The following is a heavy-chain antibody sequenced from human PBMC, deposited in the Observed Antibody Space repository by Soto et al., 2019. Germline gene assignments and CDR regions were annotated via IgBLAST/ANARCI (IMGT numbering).Heavy chain of an antibody. CDR3: AELPTNSPSLNY. CDR2: IVVGSGNT. V-gene: IGHV1-58*01. D-gene: IGHD2-8*01. J-gene: IGHJ4*02. CDR1: GLTFTSSA. Sequence: QIQLVQSGPEVKKPGTSVKVSCKAAGLTFTSSAVQWVRQARGQRLEWMGWIVVGSGNTNYAQRCQERVTITRDMSTSTVYMELSSLTSEDTAVYYCAELPTNSPSLNYWGQGTLVTVSS.